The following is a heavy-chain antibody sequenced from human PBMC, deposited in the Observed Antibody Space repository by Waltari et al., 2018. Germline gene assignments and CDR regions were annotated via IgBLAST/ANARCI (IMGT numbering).Heavy chain of an antibody. Sequence: EVQLVESGGGLAQPGGSLRLSCAASGLSFSTYWMTWVRQASGKGHGWVDNIKQDGSGKYEMDSVKGRFTSSRDNAKNSLYLQMNNLRVEDTAVYYCTRGGRDSSWYWRDWGQGTLVTVSS. CDR1: GLSFSTYW. J-gene: IGHJ4*02. CDR3: TRGGRDSSWYWRD. D-gene: IGHD6-13*01. V-gene: IGHV3-7*01. CDR2: IKQDGSGK.